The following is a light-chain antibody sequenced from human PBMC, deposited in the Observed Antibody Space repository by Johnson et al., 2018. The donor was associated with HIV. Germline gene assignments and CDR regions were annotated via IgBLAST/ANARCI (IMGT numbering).Light chain of an antibody. V-gene: IGLV1-51*02. CDR1: ISNIESYF. Sequence: QSVLTQPPSVSAAPGQRVNISCSGNISNIESYFVSWYQQLPGAAPTLLIYEDNTRPSGIPDRFSGSKSGTSATLGITGIQTGAEADYYCGTWDRSLSAGGGVFGTGTKVTVL. CDR3: GTWDRSLSAGGGV. CDR2: EDN. J-gene: IGLJ1*01.